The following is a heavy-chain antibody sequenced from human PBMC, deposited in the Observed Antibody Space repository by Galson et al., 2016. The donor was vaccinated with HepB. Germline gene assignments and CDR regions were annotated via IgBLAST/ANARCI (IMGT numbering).Heavy chain of an antibody. CDR2: ISYDGNKK. CDR1: GLTFSTYA. CDR3: ARDEDDPSYTIDF. V-gene: IGHV3-30-3*01. Sequence: SLRLSCAASGLTFSTYAMHWVRQAPGKGLEWVAVISYDGNKKYYAASVNGRFTTARDNSENTLYLQMHSLRAEDTAVYYCARDEDDPSYTIDFWGQGTLVSVSS. D-gene: IGHD3-10*01. J-gene: IGHJ4*02.